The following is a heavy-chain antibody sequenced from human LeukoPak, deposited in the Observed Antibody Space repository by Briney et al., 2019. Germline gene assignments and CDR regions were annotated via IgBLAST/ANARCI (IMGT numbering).Heavy chain of an antibody. CDR2: IYYSGST. V-gene: IGHV4-59*01. J-gene: IGHJ1*01. Sequence: PSETLSLTCTVSGGSISSYYWSWIRQPPGKGLEWIGYIYYSGSTNYSPSLKSRVTISVDTSKNQFSLKLSSVTAADTAVYYCARESYWKSSGYGVQHWGQGTLVTVSS. CDR3: ARESYWKSSGYGVQH. D-gene: IGHD3-22*01. CDR1: GGSISSYY.